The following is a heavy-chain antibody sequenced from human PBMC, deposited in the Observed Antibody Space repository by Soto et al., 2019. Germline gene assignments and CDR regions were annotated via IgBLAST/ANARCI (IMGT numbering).Heavy chain of an antibody. CDR2: IYHSGST. J-gene: IGHJ2*01. Sequence: SDTLSFTCAVSGYSISSGYYWGWIRQPPGKGLEWIGSIYHSGSTYYNPSLKSRVTISVDTSKNQFSLKLSSVTAADTAVYYCARYTKDYGDSLWYFDLWGRGTLVTVSS. CDR1: GYSISSGYY. CDR3: ARYTKDYGDSLWYFDL. V-gene: IGHV4-38-2*01. D-gene: IGHD4-17*01.